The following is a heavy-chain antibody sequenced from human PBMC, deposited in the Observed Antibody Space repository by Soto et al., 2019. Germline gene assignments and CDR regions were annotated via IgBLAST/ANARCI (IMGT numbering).Heavy chain of an antibody. CDR2: ISFDGSNR. J-gene: IGHJ3*02. Sequence: HPGGSLRLSCAASGFIFSDYGIHWVRQAPGKGLEWVAVISFDGSNRYFADSVKGRFTISRDNSHNTLYLQMNSLREEDTAVYHFARQVVPHHNGFDNWGQGIMVSVSS. D-gene: IGHD2-2*01. CDR1: GFIFSDYG. CDR3: ARQVVPHHNGFDN. V-gene: IGHV3-30*03.